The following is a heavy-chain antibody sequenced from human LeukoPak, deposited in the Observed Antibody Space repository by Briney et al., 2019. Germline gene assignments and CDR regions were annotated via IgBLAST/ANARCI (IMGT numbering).Heavy chain of an antibody. D-gene: IGHD3-10*02. J-gene: IGHJ5*02. CDR3: ARRFTVRGVIISGMRGNNWFDP. V-gene: IGHV4-34*01. CDR1: GGSFSGYY. CDR2: INHSGST. Sequence: SETLSLTCAVYGGSFSGYYWSWIRQPPGKGLEWIGEINHSGSTNYNPSLKSRVTISVDTSKNQFSLKLSSVTTADTAVYYCARRFTVRGVIISGMRGNNWFDPWGQGTLVTVSS.